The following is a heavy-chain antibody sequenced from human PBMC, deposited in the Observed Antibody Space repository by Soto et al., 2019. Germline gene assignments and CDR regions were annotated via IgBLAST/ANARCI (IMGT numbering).Heavy chain of an antibody. J-gene: IGHJ6*02. CDR2: IIPIFGTA. CDR1: GGTFSSYA. Sequence: SVKVSCKASGGTFSSYAISWVRQAPGQGLEWMGGIIPIFGTANYAQKFQGRVTITADESTSTAYMELSSLRSEDTAVYYCARVEVTMVRGVIRDYYYYGMDVWGQGTTVTVSS. D-gene: IGHD3-10*01. V-gene: IGHV1-69*13. CDR3: ARVEVTMVRGVIRDYYYYGMDV.